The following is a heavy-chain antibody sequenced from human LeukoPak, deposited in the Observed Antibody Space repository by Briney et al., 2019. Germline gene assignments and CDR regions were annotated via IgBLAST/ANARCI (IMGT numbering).Heavy chain of an antibody. Sequence: GGSLRLSCAASGFTLDDYAMHWVRQAPGKGLEWVSGISWNSGSIGYADSVKGRFTISRDNAKNSLYLQMNSLRAEDTALYYCAKDKRVVPAHTFDYWGQGTLVTVSS. D-gene: IGHD2-2*01. CDR3: AKDKRVVPAHTFDY. J-gene: IGHJ4*02. CDR2: ISWNSGSI. V-gene: IGHV3-9*01. CDR1: GFTLDDYA.